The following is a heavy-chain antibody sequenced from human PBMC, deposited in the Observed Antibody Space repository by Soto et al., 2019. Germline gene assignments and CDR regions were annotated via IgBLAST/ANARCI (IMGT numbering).Heavy chain of an antibody. CDR1: GFTFSSYA. J-gene: IGHJ4*02. CDR3: ANHTRQLEIDY. CDR2: ISGSGGST. D-gene: IGHD6-6*01. V-gene: IGHV3-23*01. Sequence: EVQLLESGGGLVQPGGSLRLSCAPSGFTFSSYAMSWDRQAPGKGLEWVSAISGSGGSTYYADSVKGRFTISRDNSKNTLYLQMNSLRAEDTAVYYCANHTRQLEIDYWGQGTLVTVSS.